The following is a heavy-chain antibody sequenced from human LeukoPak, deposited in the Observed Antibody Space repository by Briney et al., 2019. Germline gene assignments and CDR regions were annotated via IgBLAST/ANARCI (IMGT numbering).Heavy chain of an antibody. V-gene: IGHV1-69*10. Sequence: ASVKVSFTASGGTFSSYAISWVRQAPGQGLEWMGGIIPILGIANYAQKFQGRVTITADKSTSTAYMELSSLRSEDTAVYYCARDYEVNLYYYYGMDVWGQGTTVTVSS. D-gene: IGHD5-12*01. CDR2: IIPILGIA. CDR1: GGTFSSYA. J-gene: IGHJ6*02. CDR3: ARDYEVNLYYYYGMDV.